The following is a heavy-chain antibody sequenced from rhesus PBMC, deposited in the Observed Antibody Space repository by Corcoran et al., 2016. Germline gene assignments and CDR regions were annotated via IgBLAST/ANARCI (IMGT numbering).Heavy chain of an antibody. D-gene: IGHD4-23*01. Sequence: QVQLQESGPGLVKPSETLSLTCAVSGGSFSSYWWSWIRQPPGKGLELIGEINGNGGSTNYNPSLMSRCTVSKDASKKQFSRRLSSVTAADTAVYYCARSPRNTVTIDYWGQGVLVTVSS. CDR3: ARSPRNTVTIDY. J-gene: IGHJ4*01. CDR2: INGNGGST. CDR1: GGSFSSYW. V-gene: IGHV4-80*01.